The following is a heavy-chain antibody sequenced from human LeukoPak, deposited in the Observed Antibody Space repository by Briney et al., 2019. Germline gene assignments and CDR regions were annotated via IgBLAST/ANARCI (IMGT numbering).Heavy chain of an antibody. CDR3: ARDDRVYSSSSEPHFDY. Sequence: GGSLRLSCAASGFTFRSYALSWVRQAPEKGLEWVSTIIGSGSDTYYADSVKGRFTISRDSSMNTLNLQMSSLRVEDTAVYYCARDDRVYSSSSEPHFDYWGQGTLVTVSS. V-gene: IGHV3-23*01. CDR2: IIGSGSDT. J-gene: IGHJ4*02. D-gene: IGHD6-6*01. CDR1: GFTFRSYA.